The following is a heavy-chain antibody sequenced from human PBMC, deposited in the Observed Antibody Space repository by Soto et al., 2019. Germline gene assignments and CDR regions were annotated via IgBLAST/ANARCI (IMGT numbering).Heavy chain of an antibody. Sequence: SETLSLTCTVSGGSISSGGYYWSWIRQHPGKGLEWIGYIYYSGSTYYNPSLKSRVTISVDTSKNQFSLKLSSVTAADTAVYYCAGLGYCSSSSCYYYYGMDVWGQGTTVTVSS. J-gene: IGHJ6*02. CDR3: AGLGYCSSSSCYYYYGMDV. D-gene: IGHD2-2*01. V-gene: IGHV4-31*03. CDR2: IYYSGST. CDR1: GGSISSGGYY.